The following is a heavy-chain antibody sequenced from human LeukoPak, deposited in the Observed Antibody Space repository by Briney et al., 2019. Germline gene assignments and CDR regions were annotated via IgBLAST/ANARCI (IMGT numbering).Heavy chain of an antibody. D-gene: IGHD3-16*01. CDR1: GGSISSYY. J-gene: IGHJ4*02. V-gene: IGHV4-59*01. Sequence: SETLSLTCTVPGGSISSYYWSWIRQPPGKGLEWIGYIYYSGSTNYNPSLKSRVTIAVDTSKNQFSLKLSSVTAADTAVYYCAVYLLGFDYWGQGTLVTVSS. CDR2: IYYSGST. CDR3: AVYLLGFDY.